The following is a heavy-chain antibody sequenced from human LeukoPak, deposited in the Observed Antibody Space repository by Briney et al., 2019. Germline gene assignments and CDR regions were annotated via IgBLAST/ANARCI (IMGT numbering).Heavy chain of an antibody. J-gene: IGHJ4*02. V-gene: IGHV4-34*01. CDR3: ATVRLSVWDIDY. Sequence: SETLSLTCAVYGGSFSGYYWSWIRQSPGKGLEWIGEINHSGSTNYNPSLKSRVTISVDTSKNQFSLKLSSVTAADTAVYYCATVRLSVWDIDYWGQGTLVTVSS. CDR1: GGSFSGYY. D-gene: IGHD1-26*01. CDR2: INHSGST.